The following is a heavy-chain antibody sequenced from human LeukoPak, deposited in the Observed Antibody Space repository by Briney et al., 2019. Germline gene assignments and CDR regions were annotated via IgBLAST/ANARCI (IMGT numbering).Heavy chain of an antibody. J-gene: IGHJ4*02. CDR3: ARVILPRITIFGVVPDNDY. V-gene: IGHV4-59*01. Sequence: SETLSLTCTVSGGSISSYYWSWIRQPPGKGLEWIGYIYYSGSTNYNPSLKSRVTISVDTSKNQFSLKLSSVTAADTAVYYCARVILPRITIFGVVPDNDYWGQGTLVTVSS. D-gene: IGHD3-3*01. CDR2: IYYSGST. CDR1: GGSISSYY.